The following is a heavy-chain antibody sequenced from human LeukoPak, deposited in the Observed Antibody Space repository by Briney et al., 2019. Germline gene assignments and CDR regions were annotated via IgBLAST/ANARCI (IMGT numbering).Heavy chain of an antibody. D-gene: IGHD3-10*01. Sequence: PSETLSLTCSVSGGSISSGGYYYWSWIRHHPGTALEGIGYIYYSGSTYYNPSLKSRVTISVVTSKNQFSLKLSSVTAADTAVYYCARGFMVRGVTTFDYWGQGTLVTVSS. V-gene: IGHV4-31*03. J-gene: IGHJ4*02. CDR2: IYYSGST. CDR1: GGSISSGGYYY. CDR3: ARGFMVRGVTTFDY.